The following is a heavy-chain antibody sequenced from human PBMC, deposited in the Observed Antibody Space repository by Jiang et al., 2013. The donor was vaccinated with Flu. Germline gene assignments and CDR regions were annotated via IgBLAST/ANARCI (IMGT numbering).Heavy chain of an antibody. CDR3: ATLRGSSYDTYLLDS. J-gene: IGHJ4*02. D-gene: IGHD2-15*01. CDR1: GFSFSYYG. V-gene: IGHV3-30*02. Sequence: QLVESGGGVVQPGGSLRLSCGASGFSFSYYGMYWVRQAPGKGLEWLASIRFDGTNKYYADSLKGRFTISRDNSKSTLSLQMNSLRPEDTAVYYCATLRGSSYDTYLLDSWGQGTLVTVSS. CDR2: IRFDGTNK.